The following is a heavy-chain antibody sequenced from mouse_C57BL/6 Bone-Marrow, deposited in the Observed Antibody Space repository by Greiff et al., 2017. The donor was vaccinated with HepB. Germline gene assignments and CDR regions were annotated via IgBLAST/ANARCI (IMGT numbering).Heavy chain of an antibody. V-gene: IGHV1-15*01. J-gene: IGHJ2*01. Sequence: QVQLQQSGAELVRPGASVTLSCKASGYTFTDYEMHWVKQTPVHGLEWIGAIDPETGGTAYNQKFKGKAILTAAKSSSTAYMELRSLTSEDSAVYYCTRAGGGSIYYGNFFFDYWGQGTTRTVSS. D-gene: IGHD2-1*01. CDR3: TRAGGGSIYYGNFFFDY. CDR1: GYTFTDYE. CDR2: IDPETGGT.